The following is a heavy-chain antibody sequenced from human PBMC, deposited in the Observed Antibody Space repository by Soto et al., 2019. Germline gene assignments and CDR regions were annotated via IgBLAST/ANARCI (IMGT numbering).Heavy chain of an antibody. CDR1: GGSISSGGYY. V-gene: IGHV4-31*03. Sequence: SETLSLTCTVSGGSISSGGYYWSWIRQHPGKGLEWIGYIYYSGSTYYNPSLKSRVTISVDTSKNQFSLKLSSVTAADTAVYYCAREVRYDFWGFDYWGQGTLVTVSS. J-gene: IGHJ4*02. CDR3: AREVRYDFWGFDY. D-gene: IGHD3-3*01. CDR2: IYYSGST.